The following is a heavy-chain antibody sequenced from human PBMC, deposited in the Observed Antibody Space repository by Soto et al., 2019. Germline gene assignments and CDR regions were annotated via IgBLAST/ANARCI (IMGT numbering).Heavy chain of an antibody. CDR2: ISASGAGT. Sequence: EVQLLESGGGFVQHGGSLRLSCAASGFTFSTYMTWVRQAPGKGLEWVSAISASGAGTYYADSVKGRFAISRDNSKNTLYLQMNSLRAEDTAVYYCAKDQDDYDILTGGLFDYWGQGTLVTVSS. CDR1: GFTFSTY. V-gene: IGHV3-23*01. CDR3: AKDQDDYDILTGGLFDY. J-gene: IGHJ4*02. D-gene: IGHD3-9*01.